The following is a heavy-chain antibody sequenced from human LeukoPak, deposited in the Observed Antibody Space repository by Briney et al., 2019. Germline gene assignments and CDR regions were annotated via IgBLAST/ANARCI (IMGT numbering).Heavy chain of an antibody. Sequence: SETLSLTCTVSGGSISSGDYYWSWIRQPPGKGLEWIGYIYYSGSTYYNPSLKSRVTISVDTSKYQFSLKLSSVTAADTAVYYCARASITMIVDWGQGTLVTVSS. V-gene: IGHV4-30-4*08. CDR3: ARASITMIVD. J-gene: IGHJ4*02. CDR1: GGSISSGDYY. CDR2: IYYSGST. D-gene: IGHD3-22*01.